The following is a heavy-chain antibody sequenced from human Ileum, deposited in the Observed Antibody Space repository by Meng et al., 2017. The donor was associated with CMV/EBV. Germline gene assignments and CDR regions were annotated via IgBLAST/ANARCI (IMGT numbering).Heavy chain of an antibody. CDR1: GLTFSNYA. Sequence: SGLTFSNYAMQWVNQAPGKGLEWVAVISYDGSNKYYADSVKGRFTISRDNSKNTLYLQMNSLRAEDTAVYYCARADYDILTGSHFDYWGQGTLVTVSS. V-gene: IGHV3-30*04. J-gene: IGHJ4*02. D-gene: IGHD3-9*01. CDR2: ISYDGSNK. CDR3: ARADYDILTGSHFDY.